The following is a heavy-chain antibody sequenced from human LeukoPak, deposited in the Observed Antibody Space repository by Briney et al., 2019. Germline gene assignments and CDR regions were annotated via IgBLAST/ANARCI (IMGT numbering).Heavy chain of an antibody. J-gene: IGHJ4*02. D-gene: IGHD1-1*01. Sequence: GASLRLSWAASGFTFISYAMSWARHAPGKGLEWVSAISGSGGSTYYADSVKGRFTISRDNSKNTLYLQMNSLRAEDTAVYYCAKDRVGTTMPYYFDYWGQGTLVTVSS. CDR3: AKDRVGTTMPYYFDY. CDR1: GFTFISYA. CDR2: ISGSGGST. V-gene: IGHV3-23*01.